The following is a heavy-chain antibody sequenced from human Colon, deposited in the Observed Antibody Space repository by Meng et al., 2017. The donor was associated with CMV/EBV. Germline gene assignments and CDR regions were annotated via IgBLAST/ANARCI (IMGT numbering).Heavy chain of an antibody. CDR3: AKDSYCTNGACYTSYYYYGMDV. V-gene: IGHV3-23*01. CDR1: GFTFSSYA. CDR2: ISGSGGST. D-gene: IGHD2-8*01. J-gene: IGHJ6*02. Sequence: GGSLRLSCAASGFTFSSYAMSWVRQAPGKGLEWVSAISGSGGSTYYADSVKGRFTISRDNSKNTLYLQMNSLRAEDTAVYYCAKDSYCTNGACYTSYYYYGMDVWGQGTTVTVSS.